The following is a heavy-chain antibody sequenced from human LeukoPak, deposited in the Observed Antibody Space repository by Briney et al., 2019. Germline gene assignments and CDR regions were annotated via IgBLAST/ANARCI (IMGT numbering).Heavy chain of an antibody. CDR3: ARGQFQQDV. CDR1: GGSFTNYY. J-gene: IGHJ2*01. D-gene: IGHD5-24*01. V-gene: IGHV4-34*01. CDR2: VNHSGNT. Sequence: SETLSLTCAVYGGSFTNYYWSWIRQSPGKGLEWIGEVNHSGNTNYNPSLESRVTISVDTSKSQFSLKLKSVTAADTAVYYCARGQFQQDVWGRGTLVTVSS.